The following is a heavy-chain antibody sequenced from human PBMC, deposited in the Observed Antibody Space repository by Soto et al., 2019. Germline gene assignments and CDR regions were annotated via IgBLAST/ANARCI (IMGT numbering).Heavy chain of an antibody. Sequence: SMKVSCKASGFTFTSSAVQWVRQARGQSLEWIGWIVVGSGNTNYAQKFQERVTITRDMSTSTAYMELSSLRSEDTAVYYCAAAQGSNDFWSGSYYYYGMDVWGQGTTVTVSS. V-gene: IGHV1-58*01. CDR3: AAAQGSNDFWSGSYYYYGMDV. CDR1: GFTFTSSA. J-gene: IGHJ6*02. CDR2: IVVGSGNT. D-gene: IGHD3-3*01.